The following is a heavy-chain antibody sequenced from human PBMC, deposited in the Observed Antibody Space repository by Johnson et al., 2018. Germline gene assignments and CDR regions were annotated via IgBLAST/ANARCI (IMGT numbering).Heavy chain of an antibody. CDR2: SIPIFGTA. CDR1: GGTFSSYA. V-gene: IGHV1-69*01. J-gene: IGHJ6*02. Sequence: QVQLVQSGAEVKKXGSSXKVXCKASGGTFSSYAISWVRQAPGQGLEWMGGSIPIFGTANYAQKLQGRVTITADESTTTAYMGLGSLRSEDTAVYYWGRRNPNSPPHYYYAMDVWGQGTTVTVSS. CDR3: GRRNPNSPPHYYYAMDV. D-gene: IGHD2-21*01.